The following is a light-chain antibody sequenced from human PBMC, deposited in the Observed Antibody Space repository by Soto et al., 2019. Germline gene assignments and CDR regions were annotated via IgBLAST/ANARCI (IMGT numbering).Light chain of an antibody. CDR2: GAS. Sequence: EIVLTQSPGTLSLSPGERATLSCRASQSVSSSYFAWYQQKPGQAPRLLIYGASSRATGIPDRFSGSGSGTDFTLTISRLESEDFAVYYCQQYGSPVTFGGGTRVEIK. J-gene: IGKJ4*01. CDR1: QSVSSSY. V-gene: IGKV3-20*01. CDR3: QQYGSPVT.